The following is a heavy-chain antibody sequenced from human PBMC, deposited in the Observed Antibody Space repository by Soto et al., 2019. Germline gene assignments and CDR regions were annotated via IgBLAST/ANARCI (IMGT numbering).Heavy chain of an antibody. Sequence: PSETLSLTCTVSGGSISSYYWSWIRQPPGKGLEWIGYIYYSGSTNYNPSLKSRVTISVDTSKNQFSLKLSSVTAADTAVYYCARSRPYSSSWSYYYYYGMDVWGQGTTVTVSS. D-gene: IGHD6-13*01. CDR2: IYYSGST. CDR3: ARSRPYSSSWSYYYYYGMDV. CDR1: GGSISSYY. V-gene: IGHV4-59*01. J-gene: IGHJ6*02.